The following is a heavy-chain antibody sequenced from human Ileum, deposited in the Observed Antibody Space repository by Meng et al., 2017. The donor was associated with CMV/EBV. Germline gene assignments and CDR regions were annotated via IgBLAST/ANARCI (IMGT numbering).Heavy chain of an antibody. V-gene: IGHV4-61*02. Sequence: QGQLQVQGPDLVTPSQPLSLPCSASGGSINIGNSYWSWIRQPAGQGLEWIGRIYTSGSTEYNPSLKSRVTISVDTSNNQFSLKLSSVTAADTAVYYCASELGNWGQGTLVTVPS. CDR3: ASELGN. CDR1: GGSINIGNSY. CDR2: IYTSGST. J-gene: IGHJ4*02.